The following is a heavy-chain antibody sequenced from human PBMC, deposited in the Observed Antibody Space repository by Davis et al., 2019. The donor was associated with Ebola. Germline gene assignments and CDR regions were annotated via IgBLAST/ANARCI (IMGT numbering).Heavy chain of an antibody. CDR3: GRDNYYGMDV. J-gene: IGHJ6*02. CDR2: INTDGMST. Sequence: HTGGSLRLSCAASGFTFSKYWMHWVRQAPGKGLVWVSRINTDGMSTTYEDSVKGRFTISRDNAKNTLYLQMNSLRAEDTAVYYCGRDNYYGMDVWGQGTTVTVSS. V-gene: IGHV3-74*01. CDR1: GFTFSKYW.